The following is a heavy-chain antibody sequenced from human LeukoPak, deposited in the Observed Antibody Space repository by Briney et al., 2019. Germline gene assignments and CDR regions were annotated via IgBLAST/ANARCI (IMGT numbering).Heavy chain of an antibody. V-gene: IGHV4-61*08. J-gene: IGHJ3*02. CDR3: ARVLWFGEFAFDI. CDR2: IYYSGST. D-gene: IGHD3-10*01. CDR1: GGSISSGGYY. Sequence: SQTLSLTCTVSGGSISSGGYYWSWIRQPPGKGLEWIGYIYYSGSTNYNPSLKSRVTISVDTSKNQFSLKLSSVTAADTAVYYCARVLWFGEFAFDIWGQGTMVTVSS.